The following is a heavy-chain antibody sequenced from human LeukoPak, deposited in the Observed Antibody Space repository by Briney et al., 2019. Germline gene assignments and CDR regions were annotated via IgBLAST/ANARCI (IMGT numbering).Heavy chain of an antibody. V-gene: IGHV3-53*01. D-gene: IGHD2-21*01. CDR1: GFTVTSNS. CDR3: ARGIASLDY. J-gene: IGHJ4*02. CDR2: IYSGGTT. Sequence: PGGSLRLSCAASGFTVTSNSMTWVRQAPGKGLEWVSVIYSGGTTYYADSVKGRFTISRDNSNNTLYLQMNSLRVEDTAVYYCARGIASLDYWGQGILVTVSS.